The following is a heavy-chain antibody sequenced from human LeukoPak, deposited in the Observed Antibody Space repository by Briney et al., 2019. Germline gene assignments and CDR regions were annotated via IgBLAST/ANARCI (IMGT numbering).Heavy chain of an antibody. V-gene: IGHV3-30*04. Sequence: GGSLRLSCAASGFTFSSYAMHWVRQAPGKGLEWVAVISYDGSNKYYADSVKGRFTISRDNSKNTLYLQMNSLRAEDTAVYYCARGCSSGWYYPCYWGQGTLVTVSS. CDR2: ISYDGSNK. CDR1: GFTFSSYA. CDR3: ARGCSSGWYYPCY. D-gene: IGHD6-19*01. J-gene: IGHJ4*02.